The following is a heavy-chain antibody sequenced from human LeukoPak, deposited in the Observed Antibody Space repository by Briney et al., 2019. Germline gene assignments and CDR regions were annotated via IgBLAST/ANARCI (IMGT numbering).Heavy chain of an antibody. V-gene: IGHV1-2*04. CDR2: INPNSGGT. D-gene: IGHD3/OR15-3a*01. CDR3: ARDRTGTYDY. Sequence: GASVKVSCKASGYTFTGYYMHWVRHGPGQGLEWMGWINPNSGGTNYAQKFQGWVTMTRDTSISTGYMELSRLRSDDTAVYCCARDRTGTYDYWGQGTLVTVSS. J-gene: IGHJ4*02. CDR1: GYTFTGYY.